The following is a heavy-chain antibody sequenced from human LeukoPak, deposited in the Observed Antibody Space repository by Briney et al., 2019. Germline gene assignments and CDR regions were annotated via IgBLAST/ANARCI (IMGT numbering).Heavy chain of an antibody. CDR2: ISYDGSNK. D-gene: IGHD6-13*01. V-gene: IGHV3-30-3*01. CDR3: ARAYSTAAAGTGQFDY. J-gene: IGHJ4*02. Sequence: GGSLRLSCAASGFTFSSYAIHWVRQAPGKGLEWVAVISYDGSNKYYADSVKGRFTISRENSKNTLYLQMNSLRAEDTAVYYCARAYSTAAAGTGQFDYWGRGTLVTVSS. CDR1: GFTFSSYA.